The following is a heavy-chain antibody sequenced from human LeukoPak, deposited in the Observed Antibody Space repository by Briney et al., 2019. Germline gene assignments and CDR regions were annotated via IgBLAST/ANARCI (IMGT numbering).Heavy chain of an antibody. Sequence: ASVKVSCRASGYAFTGYYMHWVRQAPGQGPEWMGWINPNSGGSNYAQKFQGRVTMTRDTSISTAYMELSRLRSDDTAVYYCAREVEGDWFDPWGQGTLVTVSS. D-gene: IGHD1-1*01. CDR2: INPNSGGS. J-gene: IGHJ5*02. CDR1: GYAFTGYY. CDR3: AREVEGDWFDP. V-gene: IGHV1-2*02.